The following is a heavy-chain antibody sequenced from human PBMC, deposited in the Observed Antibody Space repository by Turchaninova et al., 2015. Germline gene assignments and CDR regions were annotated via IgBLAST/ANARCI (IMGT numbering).Heavy chain of an antibody. CDR1: GGSLSGFY. V-gene: IGHV4-34*01. D-gene: IGHD2-2*02. CDR2: VKDRGTA. Sequence: QVQLQQWGAGLLKPSETLSLTCGVYGGSLSGFYWNWIRQPPGRGLEWVGEVKDRGTANYNPSLMSRVTISVDTSKDQFSLKMTSVTAADTAMYYCARGSYCSSTTCHNRSWFGPWDQGILVTVSS. J-gene: IGHJ5*02. CDR3: ARGSYCSSTTCHNRSWFGP.